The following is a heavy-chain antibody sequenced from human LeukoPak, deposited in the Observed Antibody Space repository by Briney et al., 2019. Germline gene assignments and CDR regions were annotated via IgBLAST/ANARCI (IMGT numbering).Heavy chain of an antibody. CDR1: GYTFTSYD. Sequence: ASVKVSCKASGYTFTSYDINWGRQATGEAIEWMRWMNPNSGNTGYAQKFQGRVTMTRNTSISTAYMELSSLRSEDTAVYYCARGYCSSTSCYRPYYYYGMDVWGQGTTVTVSS. D-gene: IGHD2-2*01. CDR3: ARGYCSSTSCYRPYYYYGMDV. J-gene: IGHJ6*02. CDR2: MNPNSGNT. V-gene: IGHV1-8*01.